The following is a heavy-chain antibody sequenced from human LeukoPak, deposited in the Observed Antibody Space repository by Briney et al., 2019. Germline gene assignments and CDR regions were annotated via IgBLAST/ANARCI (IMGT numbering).Heavy chain of an antibody. CDR3: ARGRGYCSSTSCFGGYYYYMDV. CDR1: GGTFSGYA. J-gene: IGHJ6*03. CDR2: IIPIFGTA. V-gene: IGHV1-69*05. D-gene: IGHD2-2*03. Sequence: SVKVSCKASGGTFSGYAISWVRQAPGQGLEWMGGIIPIFGTANYAQKFQGRVTITTDESTSTAYMELSSLRSEDTAVYYCARGRGYCSSTSCFGGYYYYMDVWGKGTTVTVSS.